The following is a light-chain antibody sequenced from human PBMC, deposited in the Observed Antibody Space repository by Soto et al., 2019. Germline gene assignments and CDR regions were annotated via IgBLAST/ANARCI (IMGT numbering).Light chain of an antibody. CDR2: GAS. Sequence: ETVLTQSPGTLSLSPGEWVTLSCRASQSVCSRCLAWYQQKPGQSPRLLIYGASSRATGIPDRFSGSGSGTDFTLTISRLEPEDFAVYYCQHYGTTPWTFGQGTKVGIK. V-gene: IGKV3-20*01. CDR1: QSVCSRC. J-gene: IGKJ1*01. CDR3: QHYGTTPWT.